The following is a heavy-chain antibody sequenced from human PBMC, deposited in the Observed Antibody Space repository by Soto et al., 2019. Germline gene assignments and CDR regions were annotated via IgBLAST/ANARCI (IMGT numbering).Heavy chain of an antibody. CDR1: GYTFTSYA. D-gene: IGHD6-19*01. CDR3: ARDRGIAVAGARYGRSYYFDY. V-gene: IGHV1-3*01. J-gene: IGHJ4*02. CDR2: INAGNGNT. Sequence: QVQLVQSGAEVKKPGASVKVSCKASGYTFTSYAMHWVRQAPGQRLEWMGWINAGNGNTKYSQKFQGRVTITRDTSASTAYMELSSLRSEDTAVYYCARDRGIAVAGARYGRSYYFDYWGQGTLVTVSS.